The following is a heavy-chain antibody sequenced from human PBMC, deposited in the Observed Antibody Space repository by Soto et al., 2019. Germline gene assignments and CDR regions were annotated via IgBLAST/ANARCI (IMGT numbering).Heavy chain of an antibody. CDR3: ARDQAMAQFDY. CDR1: GYTFTSYG. CDR2: ISANNGNT. D-gene: IGHD5-18*01. Sequence: ASVKVSCKASGYTFTSYGISWVRQAPGQGLEWMGWISANNGNTKYAQKLQGRVTMTTDTSTSTAYMELRSLRSDDTAVYYCARDQAMAQFDYWGQGTLVTVSS. V-gene: IGHV1-18*01. J-gene: IGHJ4*02.